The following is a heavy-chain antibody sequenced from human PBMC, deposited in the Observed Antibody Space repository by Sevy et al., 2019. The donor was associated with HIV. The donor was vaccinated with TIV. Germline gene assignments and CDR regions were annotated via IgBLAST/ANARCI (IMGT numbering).Heavy chain of an antibody. Sequence: GGSLRLSCAASGFTFSNYFMNWVRQAPGKGLEWVSSISSGSSYIFYAGSLKGRFTISRDNAKNSLYLHMNSLRAEDTAVYYGARGDDYVSLYYFDYWGPGTLVTVSS. CDR2: ISSGSSYI. D-gene: IGHD3-10*02. V-gene: IGHV3-21*01. J-gene: IGHJ4*02. CDR1: GFTFSNYF. CDR3: ARGDDYVSLYYFDY.